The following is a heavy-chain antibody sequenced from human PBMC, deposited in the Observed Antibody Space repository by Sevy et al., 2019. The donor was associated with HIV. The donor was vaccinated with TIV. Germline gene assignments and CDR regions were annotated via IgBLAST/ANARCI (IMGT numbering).Heavy chain of an antibody. J-gene: IGHJ4*02. CDR1: GGSISSGSYY. V-gene: IGHV4-61*02. CDR2: IYTSGNT. CDR3: ARGPPPITFGGVIAFDS. D-gene: IGHD3-16*02. Sequence: SETLSLTCTVSGGSISSGSYYWSWIRQPAGKGLEWIGRIYTSGNTNYNPSLKSRVTMSVDTPKNQFSLKLSPVTAADTAVYYCARGPPPITFGGVIAFDSWGQGTLVTVSS.